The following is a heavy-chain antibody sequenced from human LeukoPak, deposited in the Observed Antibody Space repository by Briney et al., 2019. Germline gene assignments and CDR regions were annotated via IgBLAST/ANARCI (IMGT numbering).Heavy chain of an antibody. CDR3: AKCVAGPYYYYYGMDV. J-gene: IGHJ6*04. V-gene: IGHV3-23*01. D-gene: IGHD3-10*01. Sequence: GGSLRLSCAASGFTISSYAMSWVRQAPGKGLEWVSAISGSGGSTYYADSVKGRFTISRDNSKNTLYLQMNSLRAEDTAVYYCAKCVAGPYYYYYGMDVWGKGTTVTVSS. CDR2: ISGSGGST. CDR1: GFTISSYA.